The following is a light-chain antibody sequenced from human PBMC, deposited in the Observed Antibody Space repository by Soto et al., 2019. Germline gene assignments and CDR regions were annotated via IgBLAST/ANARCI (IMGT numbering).Light chain of an antibody. J-gene: IGLJ1*01. V-gene: IGLV1-40*01. CDR3: QSYDSSLSAYV. Sequence: QSVLTQPPSVSGAPGQRVTISCTGTSSNIGAGYDVHWYQHLPGAAPKLLIYYNSNRPSGVPDRFSASKSATSASLAITGLQADDEADYFCQSYDSSLSAYVFGTGTKVTVL. CDR1: SSNIGAGYD. CDR2: YNS.